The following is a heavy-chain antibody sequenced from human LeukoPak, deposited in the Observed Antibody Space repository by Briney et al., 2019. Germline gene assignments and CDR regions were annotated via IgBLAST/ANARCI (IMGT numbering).Heavy chain of an antibody. CDR3: AGLYTSSWDY. D-gene: IGHD6-13*01. CDR1: GFTFSSYS. Sequence: GGSLRLSCAASGFTFSSYSMNWVRQAPGKGLEWVSYISSTASTLYYADSVKGRFTISRDNAKNSLYLQMSSLRDEDTAVYYCAGLYTSSWDYWGQGTLVTVSS. J-gene: IGHJ4*02. V-gene: IGHV3-48*02. CDR2: ISSTASTL.